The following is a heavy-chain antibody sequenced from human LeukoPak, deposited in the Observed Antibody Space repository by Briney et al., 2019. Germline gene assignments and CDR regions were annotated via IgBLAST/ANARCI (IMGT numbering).Heavy chain of an antibody. J-gene: IGHJ4*02. CDR1: GFTFSSYE. CDR3: ARDSHEGGGTYHDY. CDR2: IRSSGSTI. D-gene: IGHD2-15*01. Sequence: GGSLILSCAASGFTFSSYEMNWVRQAPGKGLEWVSYIRSSGSTIYYADSVKGRFTISRDNAKNSLYLQMNSLRAEDTAVYYCARDSHEGGGTYHDYWGQGTLVTVSS. V-gene: IGHV3-48*03.